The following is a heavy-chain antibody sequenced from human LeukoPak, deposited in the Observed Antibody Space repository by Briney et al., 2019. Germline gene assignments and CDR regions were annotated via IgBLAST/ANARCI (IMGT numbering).Heavy chain of an antibody. J-gene: IGHJ4*02. V-gene: IGHV3-23*01. CDR1: GFTFSSYA. Sequence: GGSLRLSCAASGFTFSSYAMSWVRQAPGKGLEWVSAISDSGGSTDYADSVKGRFTISRDNSKNTLYLQMNSLRAEDTAVYYCAKHIAARPSYFDYWGQGTLVTVSS. CDR2: ISDSGGST. CDR3: AKHIAARPSYFDY. D-gene: IGHD6-6*01.